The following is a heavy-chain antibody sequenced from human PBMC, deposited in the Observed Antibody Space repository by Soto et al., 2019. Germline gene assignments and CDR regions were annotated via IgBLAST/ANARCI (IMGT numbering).Heavy chain of an antibody. CDR2: ISSSSSYI. J-gene: IGHJ5*02. D-gene: IGHD2-2*01. CDR3: ARDCGGRGYCSSTSCKKPRGGFDP. CDR1: GFTFSSYS. Sequence: GGSLRLSCAASGFTFSSYSMNWVRQAPGKGLEWVSSISSSSSYIYYADSVKGRFTISRDNAKNSLYLQMNSLRAEDTAVYYCARDCGGRGYCSSTSCKKPRGGFDPWGQGTLVTVSS. V-gene: IGHV3-21*01.